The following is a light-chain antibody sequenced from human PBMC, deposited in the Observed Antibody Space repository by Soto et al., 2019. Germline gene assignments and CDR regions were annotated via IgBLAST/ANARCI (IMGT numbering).Light chain of an antibody. CDR2: EVS. V-gene: IGLV2-14*01. Sequence: QSALTQPASVSGSPGQSITISCTGTSSDVGGYNYVSWYQQHPGKAPKLMIYEVSNRPSGVSNRFSGSKSGNTASLTISGLQAEDEADYYCISYTSSSVNWVFGGGTKVTVL. CDR1: SSDVGGYNY. CDR3: ISYTSSSVNWV. J-gene: IGLJ3*02.